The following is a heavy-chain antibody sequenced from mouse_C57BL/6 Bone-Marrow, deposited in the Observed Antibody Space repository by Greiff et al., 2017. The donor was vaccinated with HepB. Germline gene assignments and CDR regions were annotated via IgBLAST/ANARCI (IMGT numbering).Heavy chain of an antibody. CDR1: GFSLTSYG. Sequence: VQLQQSGPGLVAPSQSLSITCTVSGFSLTSYGVDWVRQPPGKGLEWLGVIWGGGSTNYNSAILSSMSISKDNPKTQVFLKMNSLQTDDTSMYYCAKHVMVTTKGALDYWGQGTSVTVSS. CDR3: AKHVMVTTKGALDY. D-gene: IGHD2-1*01. V-gene: IGHV2-9*01. J-gene: IGHJ4*01. CDR2: IWGGGST.